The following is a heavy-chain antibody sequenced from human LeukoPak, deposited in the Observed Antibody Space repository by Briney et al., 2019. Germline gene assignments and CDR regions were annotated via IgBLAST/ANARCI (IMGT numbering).Heavy chain of an antibody. Sequence: GGSLRLSCAASGFTFSSYGMHWVRQAPGKGLEWVAVIWYDGSNKYYADSVKGRFTISRDNSKNTLSLQMNSLRAEDTAVYYCAKGVASGSRHTYFDYWGQGTLVTVSS. J-gene: IGHJ4*02. CDR1: GFTFSSYG. D-gene: IGHD3-3*01. V-gene: IGHV3-33*06. CDR3: AKGVASGSRHTYFDY. CDR2: IWYDGSNK.